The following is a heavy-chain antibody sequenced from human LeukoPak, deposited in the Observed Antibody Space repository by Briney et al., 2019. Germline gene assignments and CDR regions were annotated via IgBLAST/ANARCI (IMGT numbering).Heavy chain of an antibody. V-gene: IGHV3-7*04. CDR2: IKQDGSEK. CDR1: GFTFSSYW. D-gene: IGHD6-13*01. CDR3: ARGGGSSWYYYYGMDV. Sequence: GGSLRLSCAAPGFTFSSYWMSWVRQAPGKGLEWVVNIKQDGSEKYYVDSVKGRFTISRDNAKNSLYLQMNSLRAEDTAVYYCARGGGSSWYYYYGMDVWGQGTTVTVSS. J-gene: IGHJ6*02.